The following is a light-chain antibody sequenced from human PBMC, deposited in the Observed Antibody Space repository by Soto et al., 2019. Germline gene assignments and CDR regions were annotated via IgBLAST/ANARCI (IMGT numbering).Light chain of an antibody. Sequence: ENRSTQCPGTQSLSPGAEATLSCRASLTISNNIIAWYQQRAGQAPRLVIYGASTRATGSPDRFSASGAGTDFTLPISDVQHDDFALDYCHQRRSWPRTFGQGTKVDI. CDR2: GAS. CDR1: LTISNNI. CDR3: HQRRSWPRT. J-gene: IGKJ1*01. V-gene: IGKV3-20*01.